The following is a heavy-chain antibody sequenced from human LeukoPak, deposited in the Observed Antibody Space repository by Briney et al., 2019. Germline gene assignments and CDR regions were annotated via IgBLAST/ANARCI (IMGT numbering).Heavy chain of an antibody. CDR2: IYYSRST. CDR1: AGSVSSGSYY. Sequence: RASETLSLTCTVSAGSVSSGSYYWSWIRQPPGKGLEWIVYIYYSRSTNYNPSLKSRVTISVDTSKNQFSLKLSSVTAADTAVYYCARDQRIAVAGTSGCYYYYGMDVWGQGTTVTVS. D-gene: IGHD6-19*01. CDR3: ARDQRIAVAGTSGCYYYYGMDV. J-gene: IGHJ6*02. V-gene: IGHV4-61*01.